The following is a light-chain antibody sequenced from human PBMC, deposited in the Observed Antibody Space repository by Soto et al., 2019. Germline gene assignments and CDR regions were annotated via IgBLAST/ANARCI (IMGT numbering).Light chain of an antibody. CDR2: GAS. CDR1: QSVSGSY. J-gene: IGKJ4*01. V-gene: IGKV3-20*01. Sequence: EIGLTQSPGTLSLSPGERATLSCRASQSVSGSYLAWYQQKPGQAPRLLIYGASSRATGIPDRFSGSGSGTDFTLTISRLEPEDFAVYYCQQYGTSVLTFGGGTKVEIK. CDR3: QQYGTSVLT.